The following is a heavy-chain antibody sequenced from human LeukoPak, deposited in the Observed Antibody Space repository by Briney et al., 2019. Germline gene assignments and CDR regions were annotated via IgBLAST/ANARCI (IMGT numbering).Heavy chain of an antibody. D-gene: IGHD2-2*01. CDR2: IYYSGST. Sequence: SETLSLTCTVSGGSISSGDYYWSWIRQPPGKGLEWIGYIYYSGSTYYNPSLKSRVTISVDTSKNQFSLKLSSVTAADTAVYYCAREGVEHCSSTSCAWFDPWGQGTLVTVSS. CDR1: GGSISSGDYY. J-gene: IGHJ5*02. CDR3: AREGVEHCSSTSCAWFDP. V-gene: IGHV4-30-4*01.